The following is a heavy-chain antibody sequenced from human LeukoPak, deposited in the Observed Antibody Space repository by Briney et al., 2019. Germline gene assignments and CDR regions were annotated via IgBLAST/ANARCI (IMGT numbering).Heavy chain of an antibody. CDR3: ARDVGSYSFNWFDP. Sequence: SETLSLTCTVSGGSISSSSHYWGWIRQPPGKGLEWIGTIGTIYYSGGTYYNPSLKSRVAISVDTSKNQFSLKLSSVTAADTAVYYCARDVGSYSFNWFDPWGQGTLVTVSS. J-gene: IGHJ5*02. CDR2: IGTIYYSGGT. CDR1: GGSISSSSHY. D-gene: IGHD1-26*01. V-gene: IGHV4-39*07.